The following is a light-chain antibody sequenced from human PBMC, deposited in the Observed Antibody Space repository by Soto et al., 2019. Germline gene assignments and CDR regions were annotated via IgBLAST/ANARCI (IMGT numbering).Light chain of an antibody. CDR1: QSVWRS. CDR2: ASS. J-gene: IGKJ4*01. CDR3: QQSSHWPPV. Sequence: EIVLTQSPATLSLSPGSRVTLSCRASQSVWRSLAWYQQKAGQAPRLLIYASSNRATGIPARFSGSGSGTDFTLTITSLEPEDSAVYYCQQSSHWPPVFGGGTRGEVK. V-gene: IGKV3-11*01.